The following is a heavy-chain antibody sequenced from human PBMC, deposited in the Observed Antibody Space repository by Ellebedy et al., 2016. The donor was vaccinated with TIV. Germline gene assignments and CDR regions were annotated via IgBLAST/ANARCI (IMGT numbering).Heavy chain of an antibody. D-gene: IGHD2-15*01. CDR2: TIPLFGTT. Sequence: AASVKVSCKASGGTFSSYALNWVRPAPGQGLEWVGGTIPLFGTTNYGQKIQGRVTISANESTSAAYMELSSLRNEDTAVYDCARVGGGSEPLGMDVWGQGTTITVSS. J-gene: IGHJ6*02. V-gene: IGHV1-69*13. CDR3: ARVGGGSEPLGMDV. CDR1: GGTFSSYA.